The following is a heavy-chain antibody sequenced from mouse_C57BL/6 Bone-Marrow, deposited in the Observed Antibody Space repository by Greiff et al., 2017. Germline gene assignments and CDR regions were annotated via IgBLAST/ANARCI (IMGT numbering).Heavy chain of an antibody. CDR2: IDPEDGDT. CDR1: GFNIKDYY. CDR3: TSPIITTEYWGY. Sequence: EVQLQQSGAELVRPGASVKLSCTASGFNIKDYYMHWVKQRPEQGLEWIGRIDPEDGDTESDPKFQGKATLTADTSSNTAYLQLHSLTSEDAAVYYWTSPIITTEYWGYCGQGTTLTVSS. D-gene: IGHD1-1*01. V-gene: IGHV14-1*01. J-gene: IGHJ2*01.